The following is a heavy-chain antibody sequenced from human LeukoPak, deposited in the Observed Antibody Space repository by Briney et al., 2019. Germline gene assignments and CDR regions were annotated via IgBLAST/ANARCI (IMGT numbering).Heavy chain of an antibody. Sequence: GGSLRLSCAASGFTFSSYGMHWVRQAPGKGLEWVAVISYDGSNKYYADSVKGRFTISRDNSKNTLYLQMNSLRAEDTAVYYCAKGWIQLPVGFDYWGQGTLVTVSS. J-gene: IGHJ4*02. CDR2: ISYDGSNK. D-gene: IGHD5-18*01. V-gene: IGHV3-30*18. CDR1: GFTFSSYG. CDR3: AKGWIQLPVGFDY.